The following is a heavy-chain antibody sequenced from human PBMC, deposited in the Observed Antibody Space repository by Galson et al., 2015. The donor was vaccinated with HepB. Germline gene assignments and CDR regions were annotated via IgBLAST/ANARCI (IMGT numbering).Heavy chain of an antibody. CDR3: ARESERDAFDI. CDR2: IWYDGSNK. CDR1: GFTFSSYG. Sequence: SLRLSCAASGFTFSSYGMHWVRQAPGKGLEWVAVIWYDGSNKYYADSVKGRFTISRDNSKNTLYLQMNSLRAEDTAVYYCARESERDAFDIWGQGTMATVSS. J-gene: IGHJ3*02. V-gene: IGHV3-33*01.